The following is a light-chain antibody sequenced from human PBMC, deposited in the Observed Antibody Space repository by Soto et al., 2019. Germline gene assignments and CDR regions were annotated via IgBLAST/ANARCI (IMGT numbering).Light chain of an antibody. CDR1: QSISSW. CDR3: QQYNSYSGT. V-gene: IGKV1-5*01. CDR2: DAS. J-gene: IGKJ1*01. Sequence: DIQMTQSPSTLSASVGDRVTINCRASQSISSWLAWYQQKPGKAPKLLIYDASSLESGVPSRFSGSGSGTEFTLTISSLQPDDFATYYCQQYNSYSGTFGQATKVDIK.